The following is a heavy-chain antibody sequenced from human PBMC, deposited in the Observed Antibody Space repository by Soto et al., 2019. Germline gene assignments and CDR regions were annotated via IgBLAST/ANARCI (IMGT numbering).Heavy chain of an antibody. V-gene: IGHV1-69*13. D-gene: IGHD5-12*01. Sequence: SVKVSCKASGGTFSSYAISWVRQAPGQGLEWMGGIIPIFGTANYAQKFQGRVTITADESTSTAYMELSSLRSEDTAVYYCAREEGRDGYNYFDYWGQGTLVTGSS. CDR1: GGTFSSYA. CDR2: IIPIFGTA. J-gene: IGHJ4*02. CDR3: AREEGRDGYNYFDY.